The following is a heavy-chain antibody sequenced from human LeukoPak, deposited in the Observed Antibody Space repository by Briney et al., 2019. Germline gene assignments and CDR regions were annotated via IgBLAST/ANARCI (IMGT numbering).Heavy chain of an antibody. Sequence: GGSLRLSCAASGFTFSSYAMSWVRQAPGKGLEWVSVIYSGGSTYYADSVKGRFTISGDNSKNTLYLQMNSLRAEDTAVYYCARDGHKDPLEMATTYYFDYWGQGTLVTVSS. CDR1: GFTFSSYA. D-gene: IGHD5-24*01. CDR2: IYSGGST. J-gene: IGHJ4*02. V-gene: IGHV3-53*01. CDR3: ARDGHKDPLEMATTYYFDY.